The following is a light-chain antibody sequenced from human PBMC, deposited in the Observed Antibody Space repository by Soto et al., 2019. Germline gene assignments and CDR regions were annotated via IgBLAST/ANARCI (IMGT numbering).Light chain of an antibody. Sequence: EIVLTQSPATLSLSPGERATLSCTASQSVSSYLVWYQQKPGQAPRLLIYDASNRATGIPARFSGSGSGTDFTLTISSLEPEDFAVYYCQQRSNWPLTFGGGTKVEIK. J-gene: IGKJ4*01. V-gene: IGKV3-11*01. CDR2: DAS. CDR1: QSVSSY. CDR3: QQRSNWPLT.